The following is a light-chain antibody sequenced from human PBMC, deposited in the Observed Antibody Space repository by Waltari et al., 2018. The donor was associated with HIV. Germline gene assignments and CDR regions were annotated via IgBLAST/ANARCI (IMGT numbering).Light chain of an antibody. CDR3: ESTDISGTVGGV. J-gene: IGLJ3*02. Sequence: SYELTQPPPVPVSPGQTARITCSGAALPTPYAYWYQQKPGQAPLLVILKGHGGPSGNPERFAGTSPGTTVTLAISGVQAEDEADYYCESTDISGTVGGVFGGGTKLTVL. V-gene: IGLV3-25*03. CDR1: ALPTPY. CDR2: KGH.